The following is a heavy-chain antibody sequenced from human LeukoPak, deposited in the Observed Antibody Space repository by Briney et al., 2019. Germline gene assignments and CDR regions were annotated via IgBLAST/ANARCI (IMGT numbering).Heavy chain of an antibody. Sequence: PSETLSLTCTVSGGTISSYYWSWIRQPPGKGLEWIGYIYYSGSTNYNPSLKSRVTISVDTSKNQFSLKLSSVTAADTAVYYCARGYYDSSGYQPVYYFDYWGQGTLVTVSS. CDR1: GGTISSYY. J-gene: IGHJ4*02. V-gene: IGHV4-59*01. CDR3: ARGYYDSSGYQPVYYFDY. CDR2: IYYSGST. D-gene: IGHD3-22*01.